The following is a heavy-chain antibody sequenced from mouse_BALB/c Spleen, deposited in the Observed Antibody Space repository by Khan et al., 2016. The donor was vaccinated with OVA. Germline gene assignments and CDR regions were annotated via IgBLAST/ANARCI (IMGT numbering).Heavy chain of an antibody. D-gene: IGHD1-2*01. Sequence: EVELVESGGDLVNPGGSLKLSCAASGFTFSSYGMSWVRQTPDKRLEWVATISSGGHYTYFPDSVRGRFTISRDNAKNTLYLQMSSLKSEDTAMYYGAGSITTSEGDYYAMDYWGQGTSVTVSS. V-gene: IGHV5-6*01. CDR3: AGSITTSEGDYYAMDY. J-gene: IGHJ4*01. CDR1: GFTFSSYG. CDR2: ISSGGHYT.